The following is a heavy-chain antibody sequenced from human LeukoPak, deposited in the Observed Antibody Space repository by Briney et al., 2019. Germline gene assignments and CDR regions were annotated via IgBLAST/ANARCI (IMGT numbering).Heavy chain of an antibody. V-gene: IGHV3-21*01. Sequence: GGSLRLSCAASGFTFSSYSMNWVRQAPGKGLEWVSSISSSSSYIYYADSVKGRFTISRDNAKNSLYLQMNSLRAEDTAVYYCARDGGKNSYYYYGMDVWGQGTTVTVSS. D-gene: IGHD3-16*01. CDR3: ARDGGKNSYYYYGMDV. CDR1: GFTFSSYS. CDR2: ISSSSSYI. J-gene: IGHJ6*02.